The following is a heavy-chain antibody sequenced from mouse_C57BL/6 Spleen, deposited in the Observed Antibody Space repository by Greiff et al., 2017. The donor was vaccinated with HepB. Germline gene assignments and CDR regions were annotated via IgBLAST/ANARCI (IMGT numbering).Heavy chain of an antibody. CDR3: ARPGYYGSSYDYAMDY. V-gene: IGHV5-17*01. CDR2: ISSGSSTI. D-gene: IGHD1-1*01. Sequence: DVMLVESGGGLVKPGGSLKLSCAASGFTFSDYGMHWVRQAPEKGLEWVAYISSGSSTIYYADTVKGRFTISRDNAKNTLFLQITSLRSEDTAMYYCARPGYYGSSYDYAMDYWGQGTSVTVSS. J-gene: IGHJ4*01. CDR1: GFTFSDYG.